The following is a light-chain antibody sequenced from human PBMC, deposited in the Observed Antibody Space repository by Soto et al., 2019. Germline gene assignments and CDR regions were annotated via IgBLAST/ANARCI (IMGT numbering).Light chain of an antibody. CDR1: NSDVGSYNF. V-gene: IGLV2-23*02. CDR2: EVT. CDR3: FSYAGDSVYV. Sequence: QSVLTQPPSVSGSPRQSITISCTGTNSDVGSYNFVSWFQQHPGKAPKLIIYEVTKRPSGVSDRFSGSKSGNTASLTISGLQAEDEADYYCFSYAGDSVYVFGTGTKVTVL. J-gene: IGLJ1*01.